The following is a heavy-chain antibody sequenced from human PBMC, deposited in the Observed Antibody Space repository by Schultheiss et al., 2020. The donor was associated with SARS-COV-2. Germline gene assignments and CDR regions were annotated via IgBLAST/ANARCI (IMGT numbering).Heavy chain of an antibody. V-gene: IGHV3-9*01. Sequence: ALRLSCAASGFTFDDYAMHWVRQAPGKGLEWVSGISWNSGSIGYADSVKGRFTISRDNAKNSLYLQMNSLRAEDTAVYYCARTGGSSGWYYFDYWGQGTLVTVSS. D-gene: IGHD6-19*01. CDR2: ISWNSGSI. J-gene: IGHJ4*02. CDR3: ARTGGSSGWYYFDY. CDR1: GFTFDDYA.